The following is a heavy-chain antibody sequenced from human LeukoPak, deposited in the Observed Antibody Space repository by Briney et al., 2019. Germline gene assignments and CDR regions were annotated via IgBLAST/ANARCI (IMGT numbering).Heavy chain of an antibody. J-gene: IGHJ4*02. V-gene: IGHV3-30*04. CDR1: GFTFSNYV. D-gene: IGHD6-13*01. CDR2: ISYDERNK. CDR3: ARDMSGGLQIAAADYEFDY. Sequence: GRSLRLSCAASGFTFSNYVMHWVRQAPGKGLEGVAIISYDERNKYYADSVKGRVTISRDNCNNTLYLQMNSLRAEDTAVYYCARDMSGGLQIAAADYEFDYWGQGTLVTVSS.